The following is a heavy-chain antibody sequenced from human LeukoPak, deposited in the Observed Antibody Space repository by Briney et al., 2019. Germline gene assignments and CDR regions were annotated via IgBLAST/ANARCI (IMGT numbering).Heavy chain of an antibody. D-gene: IGHD5-18*01. V-gene: IGHV1-2*02. CDR1: GYTFTGYY. J-gene: IGHJ3*02. Sequence: ASVKVSCKASGYTFTGYYMHWVRQAPGQGLEWMGWINPNSGGTNYAQKFQGRVTMTRDTYISTAYMELSRLRSDDTAVYYCARVLQDAPTDTAMAIGAFDIWGQGTMVTVSS. CDR3: ARVLQDAPTDTAMAIGAFDI. CDR2: INPNSGGT.